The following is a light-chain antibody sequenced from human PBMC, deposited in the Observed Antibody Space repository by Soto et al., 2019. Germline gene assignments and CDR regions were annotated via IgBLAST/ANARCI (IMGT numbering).Light chain of an antibody. V-gene: IGKV3-11*01. CDR1: QSVSSY. Sequence: ETVLTQSPATLSLSPGERATLSCRASQSVSSYLAWYQQKPGQAPRLLIYDASNRATGIPARFSGSWSGKDFTLTISSLEPEDYAVYYCQQRANWPLTFGQGTKLEIK. J-gene: IGKJ2*01. CDR2: DAS. CDR3: QQRANWPLT.